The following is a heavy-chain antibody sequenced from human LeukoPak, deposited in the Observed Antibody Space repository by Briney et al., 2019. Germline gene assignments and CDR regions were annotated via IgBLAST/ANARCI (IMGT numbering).Heavy chain of an antibody. Sequence: TGGSLRLSCAASGFTFGSYAMSWVRQAPGKGLEWVSAISGSGGSTYYADSVKGRFTISRDNSKNTLYLQMNSLRAEDTAVYYCAKGFGSRENYFDYWGQGTLVTVSS. CDR2: ISGSGGST. CDR3: AKGFGSRENYFDY. CDR1: GFTFGSYA. V-gene: IGHV3-23*01. J-gene: IGHJ4*02. D-gene: IGHD3-3*01.